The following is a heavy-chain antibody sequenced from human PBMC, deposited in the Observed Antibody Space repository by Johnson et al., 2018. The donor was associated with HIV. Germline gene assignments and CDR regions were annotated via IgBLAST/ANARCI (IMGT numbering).Heavy chain of an antibody. J-gene: IGHJ3*02. CDR3: ARNSWGSSSGSRI. Sequence: QVLLVESGGGVVQPGRSLRLSCAASGFTFTTYAMHWVRQAPGKGLEWVAVISYDGSNKYYADSVKGRFTISRDNSKNTLYLQMNSLRAEDTAVYYCARNSWGSSSGSRIWGQGTMVTVSS. D-gene: IGHD6-6*01. CDR1: GFTFTTYA. V-gene: IGHV3-30*04. CDR2: ISYDGSNK.